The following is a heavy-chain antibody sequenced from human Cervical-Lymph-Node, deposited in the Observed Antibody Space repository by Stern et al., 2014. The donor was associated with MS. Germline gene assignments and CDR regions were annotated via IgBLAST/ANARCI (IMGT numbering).Heavy chain of an antibody. CDR1: GYTFTGYY. Sequence: MQLEESGAEVKKPGASVKVSCKASGYTFTGYYLHWVRQAPGQGPEWMGRINPNTGDTNYAQKFQGRVTMTRDTSISTAYMELSRLRSDDTAVYYCARIGGVGALDYWGQGTLVTVSS. D-gene: IGHD1-26*01. CDR3: ARIGGVGALDY. CDR2: INPNTGDT. J-gene: IGHJ4*02. V-gene: IGHV1-2*06.